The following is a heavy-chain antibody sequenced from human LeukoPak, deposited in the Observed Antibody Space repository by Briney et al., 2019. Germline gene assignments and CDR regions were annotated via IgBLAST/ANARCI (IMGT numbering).Heavy chain of an antibody. CDR1: NGSMTSDSYY. D-gene: IGHD3-3*01. J-gene: IGHJ5*02. CDR3: ARLWIVATWFDA. CDR2: IFYSGKT. Sequence: SETLSLRCSVSNGSMTSDSYYWAWVRQPPGKGLEWIGSIFYSGKTYYSASLKSRVTVSLDTSKKNFSLRLSSVTAADTAVYYCARLWIVATWFDAWGQGALVTVSS. V-gene: IGHV4-39*02.